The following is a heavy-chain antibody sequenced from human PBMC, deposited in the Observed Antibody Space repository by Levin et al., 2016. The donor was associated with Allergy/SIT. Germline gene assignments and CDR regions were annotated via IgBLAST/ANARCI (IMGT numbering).Heavy chain of an antibody. J-gene: IGHJ4*02. D-gene: IGHD2-15*01. CDR3: ARDYCSGGTCFPDY. CDR1: GFTFSSYG. Sequence: SCAASGFTFSSYGMHWVRQAPGKGLEWVAVISYDGSNKYYADSVKGRFTISRDNSKNTLYLQMNSLRAEDTAVYYCARDYCSGGTCFPDYWGQGTLVTVSS. V-gene: IGHV3-30*03. CDR2: ISYDGSNK.